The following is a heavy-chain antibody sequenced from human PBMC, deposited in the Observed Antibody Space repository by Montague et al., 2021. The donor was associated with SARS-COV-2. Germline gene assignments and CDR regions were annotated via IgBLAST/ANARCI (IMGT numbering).Heavy chain of an antibody. D-gene: IGHD2-15*01. Sequence: SETLSLTCTVSGGSISSYCWSWIRQPPGKGLEWIGYIYYSGSTNYNPSLKSRVTISVDTSKNQFSLKLNSVTAADTAVYYCESLEAGVCSGGSCYSSWFDPWGQGTLVTVSS. V-gene: IGHV4-59*08. CDR2: IYYSGST. CDR3: ESLEAGVCSGGSCYSSWFDP. CDR1: GGSISSYC. J-gene: IGHJ5*02.